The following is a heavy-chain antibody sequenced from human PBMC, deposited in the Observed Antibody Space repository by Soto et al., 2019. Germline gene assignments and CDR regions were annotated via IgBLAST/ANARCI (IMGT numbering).Heavy chain of an antibody. CDR3: ARPVDDEERDEATWFFFEN. D-gene: IGHD3-3*01. V-gene: IGHV3-21*01. Sequence: RISGSSGVLTFSIKNIDVSRHAPGKGRGWVASISSSGDYLYYADSVKGRLIISRENFQHSLFLQMNNIRAEDTAIYYCARPVDDEERDEATWFFFENWGQRTPVNV. J-gene: IGHJ6*01. CDR2: ISSSGDYL. CDR1: VLTFSIKN.